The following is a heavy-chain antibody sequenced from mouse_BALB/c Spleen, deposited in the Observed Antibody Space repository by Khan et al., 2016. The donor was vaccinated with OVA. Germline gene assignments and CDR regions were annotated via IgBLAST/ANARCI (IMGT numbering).Heavy chain of an antibody. CDR2: ISNGGGST. J-gene: IGHJ4*01. CDR3: ARRSHNYCNLFYAMDY. D-gene: IGHD2-1*01. V-gene: IGHV5-12-2*01. Sequence: DVQLVESGGGLVQPGGSLKLSCAASGFTFSSYTMSWVRQTPEKRLEWVAYISNGGGSTYYPDTVKGRFTISRDNAKNTLYLQMSSLKSEDTAMYYCARRSHNYCNLFYAMDYWGQGTSVTVSS. CDR1: GFTFSSYT.